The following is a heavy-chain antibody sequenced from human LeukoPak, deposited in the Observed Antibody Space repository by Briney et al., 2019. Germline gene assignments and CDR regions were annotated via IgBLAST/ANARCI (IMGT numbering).Heavy chain of an antibody. CDR1: GFTFSSYV. Sequence: PGGSLRLSCAASGFTFSSYVMHWVRQAPGKGLEWVAVISYDGSNKYYADSVKGRFTISRDNSKNTLYLQMNSLRAEDTAVYYCAKADEITFGGVIVTPDYWGQGTLVTVSS. J-gene: IGHJ4*02. CDR3: AKADEITFGGVIVTPDY. V-gene: IGHV3-30*18. D-gene: IGHD3-16*02. CDR2: ISYDGSNK.